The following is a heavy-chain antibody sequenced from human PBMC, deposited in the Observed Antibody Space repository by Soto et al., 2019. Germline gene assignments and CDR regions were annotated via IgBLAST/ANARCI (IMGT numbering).Heavy chain of an antibody. CDR1: RFTFGSYA. CDR3: ARVPYYDFWTGYPRDNWFDP. J-gene: IGHJ5*02. Sequence: GGSLRLSCAASRFTFGSYAMSWVRQAPGKGLEWVSGISGSGIGTSYADSVKGRFTISRDNSKNTVYLQMNSLRAEDTAVYYCARVPYYDFWTGYPRDNWFDPWGQGTLVTV. CDR2: ISGSGIGT. V-gene: IGHV3-23*01. D-gene: IGHD3-3*01.